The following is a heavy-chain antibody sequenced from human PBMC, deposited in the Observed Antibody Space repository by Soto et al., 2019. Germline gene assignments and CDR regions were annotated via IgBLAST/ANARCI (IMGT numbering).Heavy chain of an antibody. Sequence: PGGSLRLSCAASGFTVSSNYMSWVRQAPGKGLEWVSVIYSGGSTYYADSVKGRFTISRDNSKNTLYLQMNSLRAEDTAVYYCARDPLNYYYDSSVYSYGMDVWGQGTTVTVSS. V-gene: IGHV3-53*01. CDR1: GFTVSSNY. J-gene: IGHJ6*02. CDR2: IYSGGST. D-gene: IGHD3-22*01. CDR3: ARDPLNYYYDSSVYSYGMDV.